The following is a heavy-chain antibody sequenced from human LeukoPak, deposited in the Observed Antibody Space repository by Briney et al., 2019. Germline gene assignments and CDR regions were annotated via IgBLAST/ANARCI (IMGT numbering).Heavy chain of an antibody. CDR3: AREDHTYYYDSSGYYPLDY. CDR2: IKQDGSEK. Sequence: PGGSLRLSCAASGFTFSSYWMSWVRQAPGKGLEWVANIKQDGSEKYYVDSVKGRFTISRDNAKNSLYLQMNSMRAEDTAVYYCAREDHTYYYDSSGYYPLDYWGQGTLVTVSS. D-gene: IGHD3-22*01. J-gene: IGHJ4*02. CDR1: GFTFSSYW. V-gene: IGHV3-7*01.